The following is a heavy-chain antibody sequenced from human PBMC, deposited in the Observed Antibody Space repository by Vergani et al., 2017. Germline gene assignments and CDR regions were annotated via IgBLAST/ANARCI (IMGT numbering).Heavy chain of an antibody. V-gene: IGHV1-69*15. Sequence: QVQLVQSGAEVKKPGSSVKVSCQASGGTFSSNSISWVRQAPGQGLEWMGRIIPIFGTTSYAQKFQGRVTILADESTSTAYLEQSSLRSEDTAVYYCARSSGYYSYYFDFWGQGTLVTVSS. CDR2: IIPIFGTT. CDR3: ARSSGYYSYYFDF. J-gene: IGHJ4*02. CDR1: GGTFSSNS. D-gene: IGHD3-22*01.